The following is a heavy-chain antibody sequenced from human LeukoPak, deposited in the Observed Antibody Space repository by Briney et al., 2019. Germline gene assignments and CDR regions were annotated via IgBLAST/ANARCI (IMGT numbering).Heavy chain of an antibody. V-gene: IGHV3-13*01. D-gene: IGHD5-18*01. CDR2: IPSGVHT. CDR3: VREARGYHYTYFDY. J-gene: IGHJ4*02. Sequence: SGGALRLSCTASGFTLGSHDMHWGRQTTGEVLEWVAAIPSGVHTFYAASVKGRFSVSRDDAKSSLYLQMNSLRAGDTALYYCVREARGYHYTYFDYWGQGTLVTISS. CDR1: GFTLGSHD.